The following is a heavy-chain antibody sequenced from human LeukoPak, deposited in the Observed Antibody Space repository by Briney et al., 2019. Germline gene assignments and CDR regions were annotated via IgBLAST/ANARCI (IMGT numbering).Heavy chain of an antibody. V-gene: IGHV1-18*01. CDR2: ISAFNGNT. D-gene: IGHD1-26*01. J-gene: IGHJ4*02. Sequence: VASVKVSCKASGYIFNSHAITWVRQAPGQGLEWMGWISAFNGNTSYPQKFQGRVTMTTDTSTSTAYMELRSLRSDDTAVYYCARGGIVGDPYYSDYWGQGTLVTVSS. CDR3: ARGGIVGDPYYSDY. CDR1: GYIFNSHA.